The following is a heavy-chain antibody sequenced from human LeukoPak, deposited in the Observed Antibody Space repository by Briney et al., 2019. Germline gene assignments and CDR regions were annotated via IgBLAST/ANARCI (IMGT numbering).Heavy chain of an antibody. J-gene: IGHJ4*02. CDR2: IYYSGST. CDR3: ARSYGSGSYNDY. V-gene: IGHV4-39*07. CDR1: GVSISSSNSY. Sequence: SETLSLTCTVSGVSISSSNSYWGWIRQPPGKGLEWIGSIYYSGSTYYNPSLESRVTISVDTSKNQFSLKLSSVTAADTAVYYCARSYGSGSYNDYWGQGTLVTVSS. D-gene: IGHD3-10*01.